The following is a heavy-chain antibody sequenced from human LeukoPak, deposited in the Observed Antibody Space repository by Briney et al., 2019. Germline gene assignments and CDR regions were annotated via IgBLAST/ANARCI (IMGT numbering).Heavy chain of an antibody. J-gene: IGHJ3*02. CDR3: TRTYDYGDYFAFDI. CDR1: GFTXSGSX. CDR2: XXSKPNSYAT. D-gene: IGHD4-17*01. V-gene: IGHV3-73*01. Sequence: SCXXXGFTXSGSXMHWVRQAXGKGLEWVGXXXSKPNSYATAYAASVKGRFTISRDDSKNTAYLQMNSLKTEDTAVYYCTRTYDYGDYFAFDIWGQGTMVTVSS.